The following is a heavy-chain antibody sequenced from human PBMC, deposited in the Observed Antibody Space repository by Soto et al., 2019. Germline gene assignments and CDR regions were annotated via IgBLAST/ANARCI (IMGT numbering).Heavy chain of an antibody. Sequence: PXGSLRLSCPAAGVTLSSYAMSWVRQAPGKGLEWVSAISGSGGSTYYADSVRDRFTISRDNSKNTLYLQMNSLRAEDTAVYYCAKDRRDSDYYYYGMDVWGQGNTVTVSS. D-gene: IGHD5-18*01. V-gene: IGHV3-23*01. CDR1: GVTLSSYA. CDR3: AKDRRDSDYYYYGMDV. J-gene: IGHJ6*02. CDR2: ISGSGGST.